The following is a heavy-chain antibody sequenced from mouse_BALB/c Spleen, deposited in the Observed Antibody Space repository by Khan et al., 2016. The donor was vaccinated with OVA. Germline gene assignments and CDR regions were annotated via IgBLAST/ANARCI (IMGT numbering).Heavy chain of an antibody. V-gene: IGHV3-2*02. J-gene: IGHJ2*01. Sequence: EVQLVESGPGLVKPSQSLSLTCTVTGYSITSGYGWNCIRQFPGNKLEWMGYISYSGSTNYNPSLKSRISITRDTSKNQFFLQLNSVTTEDTATYYWARTARIKYWGQGTTLTVSS. D-gene: IGHD1-2*01. CDR1: GYSITSGYG. CDR3: ARTARIKY. CDR2: ISYSGST.